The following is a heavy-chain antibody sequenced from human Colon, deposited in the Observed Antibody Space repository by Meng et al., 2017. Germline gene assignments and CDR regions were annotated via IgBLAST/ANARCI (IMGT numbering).Heavy chain of an antibody. CDR2: VYSSGSA. Sequence: QVQLQESGPGLVKPSATLSLTCTVSGGDINNYYWSWIRQSPGKGLEWLGCVYSSGSAYYSPSLKSRLNMSVDRTKNQLSLKVTSVTAADTAVYYCARGVETMIRGVKWYFDLWGRGALVTVSS. CDR3: ARGVETMIRGVKWYFDL. J-gene: IGHJ2*01. D-gene: IGHD3-10*01. CDR1: GGDINNYY. V-gene: IGHV4-4*07.